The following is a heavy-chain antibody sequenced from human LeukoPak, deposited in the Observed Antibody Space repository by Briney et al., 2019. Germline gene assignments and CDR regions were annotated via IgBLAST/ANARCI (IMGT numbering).Heavy chain of an antibody. CDR3: ARRQLYFDY. CDR2: IYYSGST. V-gene: IGHV4-39*01. J-gene: IGHJ4*02. CDR1: GGSISSSSYY. D-gene: IGHD2-2*01. Sequence: SETLSLTCTVSGGSISSSSYYWGWIRQPPGKGLEWIGSIYYSGSTYYNSSLKSRVTISVDTSKNQFSLKLSSVTAADTAVYYCARRQLYFDYWGQGTLVTVSS.